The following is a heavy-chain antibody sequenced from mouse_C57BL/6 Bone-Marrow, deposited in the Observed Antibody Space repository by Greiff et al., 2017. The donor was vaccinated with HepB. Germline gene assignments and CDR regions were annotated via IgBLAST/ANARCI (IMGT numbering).Heavy chain of an antibody. CDR1: GYTFTDYY. CDR2: INPYNGGT. CDR3: ATVIYFDY. J-gene: IGHJ2*01. Sequence: EVKLVESGPVLVKPGASVKMSCKASGYTFTDYYMNWVKQSHGKSLEWIGVINPYNGGTSYNQKFKGKATLTVDKSSSTAYMELNSLTSEDSAVYYCATVIYFDYWGQGTTLTVSS. V-gene: IGHV1-19*01.